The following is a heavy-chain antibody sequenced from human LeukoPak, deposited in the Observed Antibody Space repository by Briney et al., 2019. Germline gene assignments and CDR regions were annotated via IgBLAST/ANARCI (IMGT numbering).Heavy chain of an antibody. CDR1: GYTFTGYY. V-gene: IGHV1-2*02. J-gene: IGHJ4*02. Sequence: ASVKVSCKASGYTFTGYYMHWVRQAPGQGLEWMGWINPNSGGTNYAQKFQGRVTVTRDTSISTAYMELSRLRSDDTAVYYCARDPPPNTYYYGSGAQGDYRGQGTLVTVSS. CDR2: INPNSGGT. D-gene: IGHD3-10*01. CDR3: ARDPPPNTYYYGSGAQGDY.